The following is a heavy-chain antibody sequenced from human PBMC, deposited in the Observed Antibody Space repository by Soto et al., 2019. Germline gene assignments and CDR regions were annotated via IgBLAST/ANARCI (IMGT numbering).Heavy chain of an antibody. D-gene: IGHD3-22*01. Sequence: ASVKVSCKASGYTFTGYYMRWVRQAPGQGLEWMGWINPNSGGTNYAQKFQGWVTMTRDTSISTAYMELSRLRSDDTAVYYCARAISSGYYPCFDDWGQGTLVTVSS. J-gene: IGHJ4*02. CDR1: GYTFTGYY. CDR2: INPNSGGT. CDR3: ARAISSGYYPCFDD. V-gene: IGHV1-2*04.